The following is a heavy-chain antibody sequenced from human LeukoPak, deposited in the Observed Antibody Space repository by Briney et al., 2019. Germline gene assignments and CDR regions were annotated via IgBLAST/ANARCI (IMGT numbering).Heavy chain of an antibody. Sequence: ASVKVSCKASGYTFTSYAMHWVRQAPGQRLEWMGWINAGNGNTKYSQEFQGRVTITRDTFASTAYMELSGLRSEDMAVYYCARDYYDSSGYSTFSFDYWGQGTLVTVSS. CDR3: ARDYYDSSGYSTFSFDY. CDR1: GYTFTSYA. J-gene: IGHJ4*02. D-gene: IGHD3-22*01. CDR2: INAGNGNT. V-gene: IGHV1-3*03.